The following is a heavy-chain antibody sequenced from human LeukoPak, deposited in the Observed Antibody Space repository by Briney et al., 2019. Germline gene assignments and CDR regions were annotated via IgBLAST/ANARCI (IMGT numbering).Heavy chain of an antibody. CDR2: IRSSGRDK. CDR3: ARGPGIAVAPLQH. CDR1: GSTFGSHS. Sequence: RGSLRLSCAVSGSTFGSHSMTWVRQAPGKGLEWVSSIRSSGRDKFYADSVKGRFTIARDDAKNSLFLQMNSLRAEDTAVYYCARGPGIAVAPLQHWGQGTLVTVSS. J-gene: IGHJ1*01. D-gene: IGHD6-19*01. V-gene: IGHV3-21*01.